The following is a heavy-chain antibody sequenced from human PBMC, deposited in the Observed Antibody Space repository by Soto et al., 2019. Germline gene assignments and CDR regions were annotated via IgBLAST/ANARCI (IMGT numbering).Heavy chain of an antibody. CDR3: ARAAMVRGVMNDY. Sequence: SVKVSCKASGGTFSSYAISWVRQAPGQGLEWMGGIIPIFGTANYAQKFQGRVTITADESTSTAYMELSSLRSEDTAVYYCARAAMVRGVMNDYWGQGTLVTVSS. V-gene: IGHV1-69*13. D-gene: IGHD3-10*01. J-gene: IGHJ4*02. CDR1: GGTFSSYA. CDR2: IIPIFGTA.